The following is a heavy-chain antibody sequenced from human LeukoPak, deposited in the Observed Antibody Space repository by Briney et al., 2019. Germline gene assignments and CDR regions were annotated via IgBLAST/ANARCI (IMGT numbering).Heavy chain of an antibody. CDR3: ARGYYDFWSGPPLRARLNAFDI. J-gene: IGHJ3*02. CDR1: GGSISSYY. D-gene: IGHD3-3*01. V-gene: IGHV4-4*07. CDR2: IYTSGST. Sequence: PSETLSLTCTVSGGSISSYYWSWIRQPAGKGLEWIGRIYTSGSTNYNPSLKSRVTMSVDTSKNQFSLKLSSVAAADTAVYYCARGYYDFWSGPPLRARLNAFDIWGQGTMGTVSS.